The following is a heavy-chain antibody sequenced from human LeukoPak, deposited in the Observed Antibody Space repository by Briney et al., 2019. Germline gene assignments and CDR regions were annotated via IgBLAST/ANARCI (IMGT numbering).Heavy chain of an antibody. CDR1: GGSISSGGYY. CDR2: IYYSGST. J-gene: IGHJ5*02. D-gene: IGHD2-15*01. CDR3: ARDALGYCSGGSCYPGWWFDP. V-gene: IGHV4-31*03. Sequence: SETLSLTCTVSGGSISSGGYYWSWIRQHPGKGLEWIGYIYYSGSTYYNPSLKSRVTISVDTSKNQFSLKLSSVTAADTAVYYCARDALGYCSGGSCYPGWWFDPWGQGTLVTVSS.